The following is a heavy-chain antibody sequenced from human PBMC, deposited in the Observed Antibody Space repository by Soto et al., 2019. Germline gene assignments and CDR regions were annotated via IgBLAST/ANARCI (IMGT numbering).Heavy chain of an antibody. V-gene: IGHV3-23*01. Sequence: GGSLRLSCAASGFTFSSYAMSWVRQAPGKGLEWVSAISGSGGSTYYADSVKGRFTISRDNSKNTLYLQMNSLRAEDTAVYYCAKDVPDYYDSSGYYRDWGQGTLVTVSS. CDR1: GFTFSSYA. CDR2: ISGSGGST. J-gene: IGHJ4*02. D-gene: IGHD3-22*01. CDR3: AKDVPDYYDSSGYYRD.